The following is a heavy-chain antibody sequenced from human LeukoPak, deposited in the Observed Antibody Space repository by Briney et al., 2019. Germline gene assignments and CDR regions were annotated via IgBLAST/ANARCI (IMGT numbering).Heavy chain of an antibody. CDR2: INSDGSST. J-gene: IGHJ4*02. CDR1: GFTFSSYW. D-gene: IGHD6-13*01. V-gene: IGHV3-74*01. CDR3: ARGRYSSSWTLDY. Sequence: QPGGSLRLSCAASGFTFSSYWMHWVRQVPGKGLVWVSRINSDGSSTNYADSVKGRFTISRDNAKNTLYVQMNSLRAEDTAVYYCARGRYSSSWTLDYWGQGTLVTVSS.